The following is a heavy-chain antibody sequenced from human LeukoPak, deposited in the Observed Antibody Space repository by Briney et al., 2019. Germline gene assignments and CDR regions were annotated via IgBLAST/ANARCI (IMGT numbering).Heavy chain of an antibody. D-gene: IGHD3-9*01. CDR2: VIPIFGTA. V-gene: IGHV1-69*05. Sequence: SVKVSCKASGGTFSSYAISWVRQAPGQGLEWMGGVIPIFGTANYAQKFQGRVTITRDTSASTAYMELSSLRSEDTAVYYCARNLRYFDWYYFDYWGQGTLVTVSS. J-gene: IGHJ4*02. CDR3: ARNLRYFDWYYFDY. CDR1: GGTFSSYA.